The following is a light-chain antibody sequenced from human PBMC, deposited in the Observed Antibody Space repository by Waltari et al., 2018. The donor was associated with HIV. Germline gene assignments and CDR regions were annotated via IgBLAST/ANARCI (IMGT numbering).Light chain of an antibody. CDR3: QQYYSTPYS. J-gene: IGKJ2*03. V-gene: IGKV4-1*01. Sequence: DIVMTQSPDSLAVSLGERATINCKSSQSVLHSSNNKNYLAWYQQKSGQPPKLLIYWASTRESGVPDRFSGRGSGTDFTLTISSLQAEDVAVYYCQQYYSTPYSFGQGTKLEIK. CDR2: WAS. CDR1: QSVLHSSNNKNY.